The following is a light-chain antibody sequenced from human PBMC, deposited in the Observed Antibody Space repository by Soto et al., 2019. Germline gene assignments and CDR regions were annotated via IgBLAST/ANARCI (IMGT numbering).Light chain of an antibody. Sequence: QSALTQPASLSGSPGQSITISCTGTSSDIGAYDYVSWFQQHPGKAPKLMISEVNNRPSGVSNRFSGSKSGNTAYLTISGLQADDEADYYCSSSTSSNTLVFGGGTKVTVL. J-gene: IGLJ3*02. CDR1: SSDIGAYDY. CDR2: EVN. V-gene: IGLV2-14*01. CDR3: SSSTSSNTLV.